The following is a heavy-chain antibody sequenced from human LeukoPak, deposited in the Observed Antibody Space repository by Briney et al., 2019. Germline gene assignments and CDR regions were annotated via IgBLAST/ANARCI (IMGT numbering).Heavy chain of an antibody. J-gene: IGHJ4*02. CDR2: ISWNSGSI. CDR3: ARLYSSSPE. Sequence: GGSLRLSCAASGFTFDDYAMHWVRQAPGKGLEWVSGISWNSGSIGYADSVKGRFTISRDNSKNTLYLQMNSLRAEDTAVYYCARLYSSSPEWGQGTLVTVSS. V-gene: IGHV3-9*01. CDR1: GFTFDDYA. D-gene: IGHD6-6*01.